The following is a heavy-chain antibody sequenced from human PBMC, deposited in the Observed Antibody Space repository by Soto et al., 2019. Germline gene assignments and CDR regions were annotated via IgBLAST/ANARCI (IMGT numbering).Heavy chain of an antibody. CDR3: SRRAPEGFDP. V-gene: IGHV4-39*01. J-gene: IGHJ5*02. CDR1: GGSIGTSAYY. CDR2: INHSGNT. Sequence: SETLSLTCAVSGGSIGTSAYYWGWIRQAPGKGLEWIGSINHSGNTYLSPSLKDRVTMSVDTSKNSFSLKLRPATAADTGLYYCSRRAPEGFDPWGQGTLVTVSS.